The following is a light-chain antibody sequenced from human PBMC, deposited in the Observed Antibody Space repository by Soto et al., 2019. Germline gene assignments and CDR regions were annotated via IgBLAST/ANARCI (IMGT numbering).Light chain of an antibody. J-gene: IGLJ1*01. CDR3: SSFTRSHTPCV. V-gene: IGLV2-14*01. Sequence: QSVLTQPASVSGSPGQSITISCTGTSSDVGGYNYVSWYQQYPGKAPKLLIYEVTNRPSGVSNRFSGSKSDNTASLTITGLQAEDEADYYCSSFTRSHTPCVFGTGTKLTVL. CDR1: SSDVGGYNY. CDR2: EVT.